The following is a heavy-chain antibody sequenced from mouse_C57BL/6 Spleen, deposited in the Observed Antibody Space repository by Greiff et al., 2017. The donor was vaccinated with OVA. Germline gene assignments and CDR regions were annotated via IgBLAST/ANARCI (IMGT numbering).Heavy chain of an antibody. Sequence: EVQLQESGAELVRPGASVKLSCTASGFNIKDDYMHWVKQRPEQGLEWIGWIDPENGDTEYASKFQGKATITADTSSNTAYLQLSSLTSEDTAVYYCTSTVVATNYWGQGTTLTVSS. CDR1: GFNIKDDY. CDR2: IDPENGDT. V-gene: IGHV14-4*01. D-gene: IGHD1-1*01. J-gene: IGHJ2*01. CDR3: TSTVVATNY.